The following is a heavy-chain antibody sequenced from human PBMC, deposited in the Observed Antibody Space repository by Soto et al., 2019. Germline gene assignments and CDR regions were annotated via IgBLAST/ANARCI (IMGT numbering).Heavy chain of an antibody. CDR3: ARTREDSSGYYYFDY. D-gene: IGHD3-22*01. J-gene: IGHJ4*02. V-gene: IGHV2-5*02. CDR2: IYWDDDK. Sequence: QITLKESGPTLVKPTQTLTLTCTFSGFSLSTSGVGVGCIRQPPGKALEWLALIYWDDDKRYSPSLKSRLTITKDTSKNQVVLTMTNMDPVDTATYYCARTREDSSGYYYFDYWGQGTLVTVSS. CDR1: GFSLSTSGVG.